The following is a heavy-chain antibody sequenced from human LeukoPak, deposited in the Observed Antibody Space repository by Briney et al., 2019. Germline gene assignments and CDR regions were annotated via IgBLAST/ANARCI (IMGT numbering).Heavy chain of an antibody. CDR2: INPNSGGT. Sequence: ASVKVSCKASGYTFTGYYMHWVRQAPGQGLEWMGWINPNSGGTNYAQKFQGRVTMTRDTSISTAYMGLSRLRSDDTAVYYCASTYSSSWGRFDYWAREPWSPSPQ. D-gene: IGHD6-13*01. V-gene: IGHV1-2*02. CDR1: GYTFTGYY. CDR3: ASTYSSSWGRFDY. J-gene: IGHJ4*02.